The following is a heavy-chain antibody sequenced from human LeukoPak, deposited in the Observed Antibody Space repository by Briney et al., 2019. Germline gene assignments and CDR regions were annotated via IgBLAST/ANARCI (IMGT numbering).Heavy chain of an antibody. CDR2: IWYDGSNK. CDR3: ARDYHDSSGYFLDY. Sequence: GGSLRLSCAASGFSFSSYGMHWVRQAPGKGLEWVAVIWYDGSNKVYADSVKGRFTISRDNSTNTVCLQMNSLRAEDTAFYYCARDYHDSSGYFLDYWGQGTLVTVSS. CDR1: GFSFSSYG. J-gene: IGHJ4*02. D-gene: IGHD3-22*01. V-gene: IGHV3-33*01.